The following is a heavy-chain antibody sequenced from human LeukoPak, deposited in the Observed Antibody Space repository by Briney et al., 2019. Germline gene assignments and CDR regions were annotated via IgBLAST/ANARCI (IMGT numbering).Heavy chain of an antibody. V-gene: IGHV3-30*03. J-gene: IGHJ4*02. CDR1: GFSFSSYG. CDR3: ARSSGDYGDYVDY. Sequence: GRSLRLSCTASGFSFSSYGMHWVRQAPGKGLEWVAVISYDGSNKYYADPVKGRFTISRDNSKNTLYLEMNSLRAEDTAVYYCARSSGDYGDYVDYWGQGTLVTVSS. D-gene: IGHD4-17*01. CDR2: ISYDGSNK.